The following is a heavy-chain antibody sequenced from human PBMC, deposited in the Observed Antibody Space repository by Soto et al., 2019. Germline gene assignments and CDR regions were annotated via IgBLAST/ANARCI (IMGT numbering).Heavy chain of an antibody. CDR1: GYTFTSYY. J-gene: IGHJ5*02. Sequence: ASVKVSCKASGYTFTSYYMHWVRQAPGQGLEWMGIINPSGGSTSYAQKFQGRVTMTRDTSTSTVYMELSSLRSEDTAVYYCARVIRASRYSSGWGWFAPSGQGTLVTVS. D-gene: IGHD6-19*01. CDR2: INPSGGST. CDR3: ARVIRASRYSSGWGWFAP. V-gene: IGHV1-46*01.